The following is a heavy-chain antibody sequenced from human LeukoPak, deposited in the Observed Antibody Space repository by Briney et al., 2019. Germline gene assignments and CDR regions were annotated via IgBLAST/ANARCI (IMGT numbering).Heavy chain of an antibody. CDR3: ARTLLYNWNDVNAFDI. J-gene: IGHJ3*02. CDR2: IFSNDEK. D-gene: IGHD1-20*01. CDR1: GFSLSNARMG. Sequence: SGPTLVNPTETLTLTCTVSGFSLSNARMGVSWIRQPPGKALEWLAHIFSNDEKSYSTSLKSRLTISKDTSKSQVVLTMTNMDPVDTATYYCARTLLYNWNDVNAFDIWAQGTMVTVSS. V-gene: IGHV2-26*01.